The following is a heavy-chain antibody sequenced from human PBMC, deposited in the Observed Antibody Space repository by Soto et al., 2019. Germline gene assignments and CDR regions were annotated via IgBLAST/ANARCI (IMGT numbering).Heavy chain of an antibody. CDR3: ARSQTTVTSYDY. Sequence: PSETLSLTCTVSGGSISSSSYYWAWVRQPPGKGLEWIGSIYYSGTTYYNPSLKSRVTISVDRSKSQFSLKLSSVTAADTAVYYCARSQTTVTSYDYWGQGTLVTVSS. CDR1: GGSISSSSYY. V-gene: IGHV4-39*07. CDR2: IYYSGTT. J-gene: IGHJ4*02. D-gene: IGHD4-17*01.